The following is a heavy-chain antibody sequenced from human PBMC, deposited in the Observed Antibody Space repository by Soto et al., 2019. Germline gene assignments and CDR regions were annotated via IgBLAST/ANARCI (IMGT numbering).Heavy chain of an antibody. CDR2: MNPNSGNT. CDR3: ARGGGTVTTFSGYYYYGMDV. Sequence: VASVKVSGKASGYTFTSYDINWVRQATGQGLEWMGWMNPNSGNTGYAQKFQGRVTMTRNTSISTAYMELSSLRSEDTAVYYCARGGGTVTTFSGYYYYGMDVWGQGTTVTVSS. V-gene: IGHV1-8*01. D-gene: IGHD4-17*01. J-gene: IGHJ6*02. CDR1: GYTFTSYD.